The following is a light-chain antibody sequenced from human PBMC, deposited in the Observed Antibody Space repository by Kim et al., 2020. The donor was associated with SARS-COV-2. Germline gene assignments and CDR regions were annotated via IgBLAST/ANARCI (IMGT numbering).Light chain of an antibody. Sequence: EIVLTQSPGTLSLSPGERATLSCRTSQSVSSSYLAWYQQKPGQAPRLLIYGASSRATGIPDRFSGSGSGTDFTLNISRLEPEDFAVYYCQQYGSSPTFGQGTKLEI. CDR3: QQYGSSPT. CDR2: GAS. CDR1: QSVSSSY. V-gene: IGKV3-20*01. J-gene: IGKJ2*01.